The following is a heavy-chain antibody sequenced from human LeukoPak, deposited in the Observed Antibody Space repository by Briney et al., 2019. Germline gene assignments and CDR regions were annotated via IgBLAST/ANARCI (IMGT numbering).Heavy chain of an antibody. CDR1: GYTFTGYY. CDR3: ARDSDPRELQWFGEPFDP. CDR2: INPNSGGT. V-gene: IGHV1-2*02. D-gene: IGHD3-10*01. J-gene: IGHJ5*02. Sequence: ASVKVSCKASGYTFTGYYMHWVRQAPGQGLEWMGWINPNSGGTNYAQKFQGRVTMTRDTSISTAYMELSRLRSDDTAAYYCARDSDPRELQWFGEPFDPWGQGTLVTVSS.